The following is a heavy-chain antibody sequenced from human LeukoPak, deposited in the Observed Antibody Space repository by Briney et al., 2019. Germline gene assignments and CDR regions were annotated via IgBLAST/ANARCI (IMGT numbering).Heavy chain of an antibody. Sequence: PSETLSLTCAVYGESFSDDYWSWIRQPPGKGLEWIGEINHSGSTNQNPSLKSRVTISVDTSKNQFSLKLSSVTAADTAVYYCARSNRVIPRRYFDYWGQGTLVTVSS. CDR2: INHSGST. J-gene: IGHJ4*02. CDR1: GESFSDDY. D-gene: IGHD3-22*01. V-gene: IGHV4-34*01. CDR3: ARSNRVIPRRYFDY.